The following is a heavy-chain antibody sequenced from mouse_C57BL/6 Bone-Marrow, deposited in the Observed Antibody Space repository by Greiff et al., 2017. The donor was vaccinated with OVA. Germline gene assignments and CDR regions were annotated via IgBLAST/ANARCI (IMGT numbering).Heavy chain of an antibody. V-gene: IGHV1-15*01. CDR3: TRGYSNYYAMDY. J-gene: IGHJ4*01. Sequence: VQLQQSGAELVRPGASVTLSCKASGYTFTDYEMHWVKQTPVHGLEWIGAIDPETGGTAYNQKFKGKAILTADKSSSTAHMELRSLTSDDSAVYYCTRGYSNYYAMDYWGQGTSVTVSS. D-gene: IGHD2-5*01. CDR2: IDPETGGT. CDR1: GYTFTDYE.